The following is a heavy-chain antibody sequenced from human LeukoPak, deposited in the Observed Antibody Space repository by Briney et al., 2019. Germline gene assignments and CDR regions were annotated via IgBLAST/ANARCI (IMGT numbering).Heavy chain of an antibody. D-gene: IGHD1-26*01. Sequence: PSETLSLTCTVSGXSISNYYWSWIRQPPGKGLEWIGYIYYSGTTNYNPSLKSRVTISVDTSKNQFSLKLSSVTTADTAVYYCARGRVGAGYYGMDVWGQGTTVTVSS. CDR1: GXSISNYY. CDR2: IYYSGTT. CDR3: ARGRVGAGYYGMDV. J-gene: IGHJ6*02. V-gene: IGHV4-59*01.